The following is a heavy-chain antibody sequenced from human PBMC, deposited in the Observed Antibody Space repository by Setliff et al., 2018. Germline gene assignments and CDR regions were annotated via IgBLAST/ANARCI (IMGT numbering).Heavy chain of an antibody. CDR1: GGSISDYY. Sequence: SETLSLTCTVSGGSISDYYWSWIRQAPGKGLEWIGYIYYSGSTNYNPSLKSRVTISLDTSRNQFSLKLSSVTAADTALYYCTVYNTGSSKDHYWGQGTPVTVSS. D-gene: IGHD2-8*02. J-gene: IGHJ4*02. CDR3: TVYNTGSSKDHY. CDR2: IYYSGST. V-gene: IGHV4-59*03.